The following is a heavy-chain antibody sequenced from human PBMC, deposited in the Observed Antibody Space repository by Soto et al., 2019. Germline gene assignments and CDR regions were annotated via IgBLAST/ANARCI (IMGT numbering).Heavy chain of an antibody. CDR1: KFTFSSFA. CDR3: AISLDGLSYIDF. D-gene: IGHD3-16*01. V-gene: IGHV3-23*01. J-gene: IGHJ4*02. Sequence: LTLFCAACKFTFSSFAMSWVRQARGAGLEGVSAISGSGGSTYYADSVQGRLTISSENTKTTLYLQMNSLRAEDTDVYYCAISLDGLSYIDFWGQGTMVTVSS. CDR2: ISGSGGST.